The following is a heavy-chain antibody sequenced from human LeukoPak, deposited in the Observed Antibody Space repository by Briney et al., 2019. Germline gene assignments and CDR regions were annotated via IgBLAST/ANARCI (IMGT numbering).Heavy chain of an antibody. CDR3: ARAITFEFWSGYYTVREAYYYGMDV. CDR2: ISAYNGNT. D-gene: IGHD3-3*01. CDR1: GYTFTSYG. V-gene: IGHV1-18*01. Sequence: ASVKVSCKASGYTFTSYGISWVRQAPGQGIEWMGWISAYNGNTNYAQKLQGRVTMTTDTSTSTAYMELRSLRSDDTAVYYCARAITFEFWSGYYTVREAYYYGMDVWGQGTTVTVSS. J-gene: IGHJ6*02.